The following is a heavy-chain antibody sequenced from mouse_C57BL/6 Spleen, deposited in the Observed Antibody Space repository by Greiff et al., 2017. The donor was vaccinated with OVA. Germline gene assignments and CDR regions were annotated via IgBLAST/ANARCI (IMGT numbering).Heavy chain of an antibody. CDR1: GYTFTSYW. J-gene: IGHJ1*03. CDR3: ARNHYGSSYWYFDV. Sequence: QVQLQQPGAELVRPGSSVKLSCKASGYTFTSYWMHWVKQRPIQGLEWIGNIDPSDSETHYNQQFKDKATLTVDKSSSTAYMQLSSLTSEDSAVYYCARNHYGSSYWYFDVWGTGTTVTVSS. V-gene: IGHV1-52*01. D-gene: IGHD1-1*01. CDR2: IDPSDSET.